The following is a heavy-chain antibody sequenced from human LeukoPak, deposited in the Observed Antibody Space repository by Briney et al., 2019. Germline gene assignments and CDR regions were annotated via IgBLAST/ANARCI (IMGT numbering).Heavy chain of an antibody. CDR2: ISAYNGNT. CDR3: AIVVPAAPFDP. D-gene: IGHD2-2*01. V-gene: IGHV1-18*01. CDR1: GGTFSSYA. J-gene: IGHJ5*02. Sequence: GASVKVSCKASGGTFSSYAISWVRQAPGQGLEWMGWISAYNGNTNYAQKLQGRVTMTTDTSTSTAYMELRSLRSDDTAVYYCAIVVPAAPFDPWGQGTLVTVSS.